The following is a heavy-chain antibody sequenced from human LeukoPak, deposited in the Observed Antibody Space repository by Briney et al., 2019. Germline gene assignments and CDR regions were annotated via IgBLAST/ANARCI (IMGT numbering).Heavy chain of an antibody. CDR2: IYYSGYT. J-gene: IGHJ3*02. CDR1: GGSISSSSYY. D-gene: IGHD2-8*01. Sequence: SETLSLTCTASGGSISSSSYYWGWIRQPPGKGLEWIGTIYYSGYTYYNPSLKSRVTISVDTSKNQFSLKLSSVTAADTAVYYCARFAGRYCTNGVCFNPLDAFDIWGQGTMVTVSS. CDR3: ARFAGRYCTNGVCFNPLDAFDI. V-gene: IGHV4-39*07.